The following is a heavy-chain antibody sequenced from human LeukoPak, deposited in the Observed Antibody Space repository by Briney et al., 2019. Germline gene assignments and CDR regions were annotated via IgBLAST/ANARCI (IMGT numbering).Heavy chain of an antibody. Sequence: SETLSLTCTVSGGSISSSTYYWGWIRQPPEKGLEWIGTFYYSGSTYYNPSLKSRVSISVDTSKNQFSLRLFFVTAADTAVYYCARRDSSSPLDYWGQGTLVTASS. J-gene: IGHJ4*02. CDR2: FYYSGST. CDR3: ARRDSSSPLDY. CDR1: GGSISSSTYY. V-gene: IGHV4-39*01. D-gene: IGHD6-6*01.